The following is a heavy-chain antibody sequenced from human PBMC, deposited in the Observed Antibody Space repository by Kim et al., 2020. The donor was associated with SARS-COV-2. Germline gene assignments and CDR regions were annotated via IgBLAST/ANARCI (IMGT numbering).Heavy chain of an antibody. J-gene: IGHJ4*02. CDR1: GYTFTSYY. CDR3: ARDGVFHGPDY. CDR2: INPSGGST. V-gene: IGHV1-46*01. Sequence: ASVKVSCKASGYTFTSYYMHWVRQAPGQGLEWMGIINPSGGSTSYAQKSQGRVTMTRDTSTSTVYMELSSLRSEDTAVYYCARDGVFHGPDYWGQGTLVTVSS. D-gene: IGHD3-16*01.